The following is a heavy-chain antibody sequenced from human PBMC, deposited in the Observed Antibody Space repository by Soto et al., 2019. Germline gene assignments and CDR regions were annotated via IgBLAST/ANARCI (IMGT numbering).Heavy chain of an antibody. CDR2: IWYDGSNK. D-gene: IGHD6-6*01. CDR1: GFSFSSYG. J-gene: IGHJ4*01. Sequence: QVQLVESGGGVVQPGRSLRLSCAASGFSFSSYGMHWVRQAPGKGLEWVAVIWYDGSNKYYGDSVKGRFTISRDNSKNTLYLQMNSLRAEDTAVYYCARSPPGVAGRYYFDYWGQEPSSPSPQ. V-gene: IGHV3-33*01. CDR3: ARSPPGVAGRYYFDY.